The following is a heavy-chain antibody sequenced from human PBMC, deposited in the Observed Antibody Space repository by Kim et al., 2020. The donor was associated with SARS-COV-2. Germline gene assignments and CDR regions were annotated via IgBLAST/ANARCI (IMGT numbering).Heavy chain of an antibody. J-gene: IGHJ6*02. V-gene: IGHV3-33*06. Sequence: GGSLRLSCAASGFTFSSYGMHWVRQAPGKGLEWVAVIWYDGSNKYYADSVKGRFTISRDNSKNTLYLQMNSLRAEDTAVYYCAKDGVLRIMDVWGQGTTVTVSS. CDR1: GFTFSSYG. CDR2: IWYDGSNK. CDR3: AKDGVLRIMDV.